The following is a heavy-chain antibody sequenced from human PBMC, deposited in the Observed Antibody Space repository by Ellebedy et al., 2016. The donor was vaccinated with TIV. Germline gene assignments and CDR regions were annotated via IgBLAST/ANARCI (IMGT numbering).Heavy chain of an antibody. Sequence: GGSLRLXCAASGFTFSSYSMNWVRQAPGKGLEWVSYISSSSSTIYYADSVKGRFTISRDNAKNSLYVQMNSLRDEDTAVYYCARIIYSNNFDYWGQGTLVTVSS. CDR2: ISSSSSTI. J-gene: IGHJ4*02. CDR1: GFTFSSYS. V-gene: IGHV3-48*02. CDR3: ARIIYSNNFDY. D-gene: IGHD4-11*01.